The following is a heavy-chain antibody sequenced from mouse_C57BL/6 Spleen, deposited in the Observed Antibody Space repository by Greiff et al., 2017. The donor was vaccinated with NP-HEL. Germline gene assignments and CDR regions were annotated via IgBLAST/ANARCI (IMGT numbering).Heavy chain of an antibody. CDR1: GYTFTDYY. CDR2: IGPGSGST. V-gene: IGHV1-77*01. J-gene: IGHJ3*01. CDR3: ARSYYGSSYGAWFAY. Sequence: VQLQQSGAELVKPGASVKISCKASGYTFTDYYINWVKQRPGQGLEWIGKIGPGSGSTYYNEKFKGKATLTADKSSSTAYLQLSSLTSEDSAVYFCARSYYGSSYGAWFAYWGQGTLVTVSA. D-gene: IGHD1-1*01.